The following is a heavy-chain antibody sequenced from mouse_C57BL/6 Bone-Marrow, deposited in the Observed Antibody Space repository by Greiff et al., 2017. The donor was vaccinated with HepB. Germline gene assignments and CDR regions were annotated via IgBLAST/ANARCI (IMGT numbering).Heavy chain of an antibody. CDR1: GFNIKDDY. J-gene: IGHJ2*01. CDR3: TTRRGYSFDY. V-gene: IGHV14-4*01. D-gene: IGHD2-12*01. Sequence: VQLKESGAELVRPGASVKLSCTASGFNIKDDYMHWVKQRPEQGLEWIGWIDPENGDTEYASKFQGKATITADTSSNTAYLQLSSLTSEDTAVYYCTTRRGYSFDYWGQGTTLTVSS. CDR2: IDPENGDT.